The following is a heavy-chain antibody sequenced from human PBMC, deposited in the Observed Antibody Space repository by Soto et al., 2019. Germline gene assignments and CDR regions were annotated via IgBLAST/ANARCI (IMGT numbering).Heavy chain of an antibody. J-gene: IGHJ5*02. D-gene: IGHD3-10*01. CDR3: ARQGYYGSGSYYKFRWFDP. Sequence: SETLSLTCTVAGGSISSGSYYWGWIRQPPGKGLEGVASIYYSGSSYYNPSLKSRVTIFVDTSKNQFSLKLSSVTAADTALYSCARQGYYGSGSYYKFRWFDPWGQGTLVTVSS. CDR2: IYYSGSS. V-gene: IGHV4-39*01. CDR1: GGSISSGSYY.